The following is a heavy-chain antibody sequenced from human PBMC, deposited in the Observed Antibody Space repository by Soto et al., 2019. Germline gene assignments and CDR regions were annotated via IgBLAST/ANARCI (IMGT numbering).Heavy chain of an antibody. CDR2: INASGGST. J-gene: IGHJ6*02. CDR1: GYTFTSYY. CDR3: ARAPTGGGDV. D-gene: IGHD7-27*01. V-gene: IGHV1-46*01. Sequence: QVQLVQSGAEVKKPGASVKVSCKASGYTFTSYYMHWVRQAPGQGLEWVGIINASGGSTSYAQKFQXXVXMXXDAAPRIVYVELSSVRAEDTDVYYYARAPTGGGDVWGQGTTVTVSS.